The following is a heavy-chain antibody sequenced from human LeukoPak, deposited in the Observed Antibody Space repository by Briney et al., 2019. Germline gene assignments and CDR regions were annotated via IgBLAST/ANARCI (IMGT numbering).Heavy chain of an antibody. D-gene: IGHD2-8*01. CDR1: GFTFSSYA. CDR2: ISGSGGST. Sequence: GGSLRLSCAASGFTFSSYAMSWVRQAPGKGLEWVSAISGSGGSTYYADSEKGRFTSSRDNSKNTLYLQMNSLRAEDTAVYYCARDIVLMVYDDGFDPWGQGTLVTVSS. J-gene: IGHJ5*02. CDR3: ARDIVLMVYDDGFDP. V-gene: IGHV3-23*01.